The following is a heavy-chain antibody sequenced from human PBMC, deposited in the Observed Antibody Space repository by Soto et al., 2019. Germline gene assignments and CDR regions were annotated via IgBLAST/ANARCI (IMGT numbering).Heavy chain of an antibody. CDR1: GYTFTGYY. CDR3: ERGNRRYCSGVSCYTVDY. D-gene: IGHD2-15*01. V-gene: IGHV1-2*02. J-gene: IGHJ4*02. Sequence: QVQLVQSGAEVKKPGASVKVSCKASGYTFTGYYMHWVRQAPGQGLEWMGWINPNSGGTNYAQKFQGRVTMTRDTSISTAYMELSRLRSDDTAVYYCERGNRRYCSGVSCYTVDYWGQGTLVTVSS. CDR2: INPNSGGT.